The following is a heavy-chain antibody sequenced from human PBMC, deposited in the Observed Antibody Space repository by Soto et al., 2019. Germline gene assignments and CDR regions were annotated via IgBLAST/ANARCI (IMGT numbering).Heavy chain of an antibody. V-gene: IGHV6-1*01. CDR1: GDSVSRNGAC. J-gene: IGHJ6*02. D-gene: IGHD2-15*01. CDR3: ATVFCSAGTTLYGMDF. Sequence: QNLSLTCVISGDSVSRNGACWNWIRQSPSRGLQWLGRIYYRSKWFHDYAASVESRMAINPDTSRNQFSLQLNYVTPEDTAVYYCATVFCSAGTTLYGMDFCGQGTKVTVYS. CDR2: IYYRSKWFH.